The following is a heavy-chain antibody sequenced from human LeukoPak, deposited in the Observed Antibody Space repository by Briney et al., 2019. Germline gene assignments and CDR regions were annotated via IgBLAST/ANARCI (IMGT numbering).Heavy chain of an antibody. CDR2: ISSSSSTI. Sequence: GGSLRLSCAASGFTFSTYSMNWVRQAPGKGLEWVSYISSSSSTIYYADSVKGRFTISRDNAKNSLYLQMNSLRAEDTAVYYCARALNYFMYSSSSWGQGTLVTVSS. V-gene: IGHV3-48*01. CDR1: GFTFSTYS. D-gene: IGHD6-6*01. CDR3: ARALNYFMYSSSS. J-gene: IGHJ5*02.